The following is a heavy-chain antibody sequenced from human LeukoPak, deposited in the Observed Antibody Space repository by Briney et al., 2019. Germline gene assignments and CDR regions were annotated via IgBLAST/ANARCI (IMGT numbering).Heavy chain of an antibody. Sequence: PGGSLRLSCAAPGFTFSSYDMHWVRQATGKGLEWVSAIGTAGDTYYPGSVKGRFTISRENAKNSLYLQMNSLRAGDTAVYYCARGLSGYYIFDYWGQGTLVTVSS. D-gene: IGHD3-22*01. V-gene: IGHV3-13*01. CDR2: IGTAGDT. CDR1: GFTFSSYD. CDR3: ARGLSGYYIFDY. J-gene: IGHJ4*02.